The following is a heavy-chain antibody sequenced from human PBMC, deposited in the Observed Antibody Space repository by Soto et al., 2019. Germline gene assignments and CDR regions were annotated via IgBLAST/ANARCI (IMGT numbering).Heavy chain of an antibody. V-gene: IGHV3-23*01. CDR2: INIVGGNT. CDR3: TKNYYFDS. J-gene: IGHJ4*02. Sequence: VQLLESGGGLVQPGGSLRLSCAASGFTFSNYAMSWVRQAPGKALEWVSSINIVGGNTNYADSVRGRFTMSRDDSKNTVFLQMNSLRAEDTAIYYCTKNYYFDSWRQGTLVTVSS. CDR1: GFTFSNYA.